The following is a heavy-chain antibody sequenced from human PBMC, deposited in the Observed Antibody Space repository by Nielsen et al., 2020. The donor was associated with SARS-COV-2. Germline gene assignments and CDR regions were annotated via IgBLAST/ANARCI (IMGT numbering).Heavy chain of an antibody. V-gene: IGHV3-7*05. Sequence: GESLKISCAASGFSFSTSWMNWVRQGQGKRLEWVANINPDGSMKRHVDSVMGRFTISRDNARDSLYLQMNNLRAEDTAIYYCLQGGASWGQGTLVTVSS. D-gene: IGHD1-1*01. CDR1: GFSFSTSW. CDR3: LQGGAS. CDR2: INPDGSMK. J-gene: IGHJ5*02.